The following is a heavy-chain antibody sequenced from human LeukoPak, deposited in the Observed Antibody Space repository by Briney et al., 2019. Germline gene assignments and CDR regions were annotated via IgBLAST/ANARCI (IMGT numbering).Heavy chain of an antibody. J-gene: IGHJ5*02. CDR3: TRLGLGDEACWFDP. D-gene: IGHD3-10*01. Sequence: SETLSLTCTVSGGSINTYYWSWIRQPPGKGLEWIGFVYYSGRTSYNPSLKSRVTISVDTSKSQFSLRLSSVTAADTAMYYCTRLGLGDEACWFDPWGQGTLVTVSS. CDR1: GGSINTYY. V-gene: IGHV4-59*01. CDR2: VYYSGRT.